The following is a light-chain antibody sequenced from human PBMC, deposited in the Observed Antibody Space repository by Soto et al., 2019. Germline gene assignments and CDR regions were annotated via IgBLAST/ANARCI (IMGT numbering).Light chain of an antibody. V-gene: IGKV2-28*01. CDR2: LGS. CDR3: MQALQPPWT. Sequence: DLVMTQSPLSLPVTPGEPASISCRSSQSLLHSNGYNYLDWYLQKPGQSPQLLIYLGSNRASGVPDRCSGRGSGTDFTLKISRVEADDVGVYYCMQALQPPWTFGQGTKVEIK. CDR1: QSLLHSNGYNY. J-gene: IGKJ1*01.